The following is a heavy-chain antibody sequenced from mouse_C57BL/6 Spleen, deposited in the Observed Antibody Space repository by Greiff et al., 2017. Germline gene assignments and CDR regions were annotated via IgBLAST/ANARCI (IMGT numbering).Heavy chain of an antibody. V-gene: IGHV1-64*01. D-gene: IGHD1-1*01. Sequence: QVQLQQPGAELVKPGASVKLSCKASGYTFTSYWMHWVKQRPGQGLEWIGMIHPNSGSTNYNEKFKSKATLTVDKSSSTAYMQLSSLTSEDSAVYYCARGLYYYGSSYCDYWGQGTTLTVSS. J-gene: IGHJ2*01. CDR2: IHPNSGST. CDR1: GYTFTSYW. CDR3: ARGLYYYGSSYCDY.